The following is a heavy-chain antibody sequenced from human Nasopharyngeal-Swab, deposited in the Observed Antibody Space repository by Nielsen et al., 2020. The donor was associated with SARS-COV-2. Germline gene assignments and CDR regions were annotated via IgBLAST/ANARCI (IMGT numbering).Heavy chain of an antibody. CDR1: GFTFSDPA. CDR3: TRCGGGCYSGRDY. V-gene: IGHV3-73*01. J-gene: IGHJ4*02. CDR2: IRSKGNNYAT. Sequence: GGSLTLSCAASGFTFSDPAIHWVRQASGEGLEWVARIRSKGNNYATAYSASVKGRFIIFRDDPTNTAYLQMNSLKTEDTAMYYCTRCGGGCYSGRDYWGQGTLVTVSS. D-gene: IGHD2-15*01.